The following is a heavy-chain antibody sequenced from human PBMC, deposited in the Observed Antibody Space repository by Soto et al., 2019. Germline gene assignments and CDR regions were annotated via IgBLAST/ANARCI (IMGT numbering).Heavy chain of an antibody. CDR3: VPDSSSSNWIHP. J-gene: IGHJ5*02. D-gene: IGHD3-3*01. CDR2: VYWNKDK. CDR1: GFSLTTNGGG. V-gene: IGHV2-5*01. Sequence: QITLNESGPTLVKPTQTLTLTFTFSGFSLTTNGGGGGWICQSPGKALEWIARVYWNKDKRYNSSLKTRLTISKASSNNQVVLPMAAMDPVATATYFCVPDSSSSNWIHPWGPGPLVTVSS.